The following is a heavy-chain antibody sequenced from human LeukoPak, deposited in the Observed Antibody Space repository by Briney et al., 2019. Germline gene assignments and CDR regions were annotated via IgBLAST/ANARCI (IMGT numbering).Heavy chain of an antibody. CDR3: ARNGGSLDY. Sequence: GGSLRLSCVASKFTFSTYGMVWVRQAPGKGLEWVSYISDSGSDTYYVDSVKGRFTISRDNAKNSLFLQMNSLRVEDTAIYYCARNGGSLDYWGQGTLVTVSS. CDR1: KFTFSTYG. V-gene: IGHV3-48*03. J-gene: IGHJ4*02. D-gene: IGHD2-15*01. CDR2: ISDSGSDT.